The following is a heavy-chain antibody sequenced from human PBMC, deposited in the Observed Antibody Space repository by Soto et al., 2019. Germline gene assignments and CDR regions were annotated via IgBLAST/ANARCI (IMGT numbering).Heavy chain of an antibody. Sequence: QLHLVQSGAVVKKPGASVTVSCSASGYPVTAYYMHWVRQAPGRGLEWMGGINPATGAAKYTQTFQGRVTMTRDTSTSTGFMELSGLTSEATAVVYCASGGGVGVAGSAAFDMWGQGTLVTVSS. CDR3: ASGGGVGVAGSAAFDM. J-gene: IGHJ3*02. V-gene: IGHV1-2*02. CDR2: INPATGAA. CDR1: GYPVTAYY. D-gene: IGHD3-3*01.